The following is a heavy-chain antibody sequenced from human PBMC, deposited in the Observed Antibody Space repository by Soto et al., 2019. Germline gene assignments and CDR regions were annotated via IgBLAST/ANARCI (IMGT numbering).Heavy chain of an antibody. D-gene: IGHD5-18*01. CDR3: ARAPRLYSPGHYYYGMDV. CDR2: INPNSGGT. CDR1: GYTFTGYY. V-gene: IGHV1-2*04. Sequence: GASVKVSCKASGYTFTGYYMHWVRQAPGQGLEWMGWINPNSGGTNYAQKFQGWVTMTRDTSISTAYMELSRLRSDDTAVYYCARAPRLYSPGHYYYGMDVWGQGTTVTVSS. J-gene: IGHJ6*02.